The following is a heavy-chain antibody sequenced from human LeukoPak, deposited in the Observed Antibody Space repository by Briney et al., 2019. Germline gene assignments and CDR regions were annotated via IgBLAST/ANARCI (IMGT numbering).Heavy chain of an antibody. D-gene: IGHD5-18*01. Sequence: GGSLRLSCAASGFTFSSYAMHWVRQAPGKGLEWVATISYDGSAKYYADSLKGRFTISRDDSKNTLYLQMNSLRVEDTAVYYCARDRGYSYIDYWGQGTLVTVSP. CDR1: GFTFSSYA. J-gene: IGHJ4*02. CDR2: ISYDGSAK. CDR3: ARDRGYSYIDY. V-gene: IGHV3-30*04.